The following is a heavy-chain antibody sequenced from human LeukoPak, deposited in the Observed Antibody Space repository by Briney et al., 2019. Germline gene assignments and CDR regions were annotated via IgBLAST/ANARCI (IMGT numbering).Heavy chain of an antibody. V-gene: IGHV4-59*01. CDR1: GDSISGYY. D-gene: IGHD5-18*01. CDR2: IHYSGST. J-gene: IGHJ4*02. CDR3: ARGGYSYGPDY. Sequence: SETLSLTCTVSGDSISGYYWSWIRQPPGKGLEWIGYIHYSGSTNYNPSLKSRVTISVDTSKNQFSLKLNSVTAADTAVYYCARGGYSYGPDYWGQGILVTVSS.